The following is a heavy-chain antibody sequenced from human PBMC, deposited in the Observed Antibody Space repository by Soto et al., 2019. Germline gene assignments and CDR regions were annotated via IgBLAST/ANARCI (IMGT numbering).Heavy chain of an antibody. Sequence: EVQLVETGGGLIQPGGSLRLSCAASGFTVSSNYMNWVRQAPGKGLEWVSIIYSDGTTSYADSVKGRFTISRDNFKNTLHLQMNSLRAEDTAVCYCAILSNWGQGTLVTVSS. CDR3: AILSN. CDR2: IYSDGTT. V-gene: IGHV3-53*02. D-gene: IGHD6-6*01. J-gene: IGHJ4*02. CDR1: GFTVSSNY.